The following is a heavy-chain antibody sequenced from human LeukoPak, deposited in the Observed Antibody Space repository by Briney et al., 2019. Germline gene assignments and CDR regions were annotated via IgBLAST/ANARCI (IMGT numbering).Heavy chain of an antibody. D-gene: IGHD4-11*01. V-gene: IGHV1-69*01. CDR3: ARLPGVTTAFDY. CDR2: IIPIFGTA. Sequence: SVKISCKASGGTFSSYAISWVRQAPGQGLEWMGGIIPIFGTANYAQKFQGRVTITADESTSTAYMELSSLRSEDTAVYYCARLPGVTTAFDYWGQGTLVTVSS. J-gene: IGHJ4*02. CDR1: GGTFSSYA.